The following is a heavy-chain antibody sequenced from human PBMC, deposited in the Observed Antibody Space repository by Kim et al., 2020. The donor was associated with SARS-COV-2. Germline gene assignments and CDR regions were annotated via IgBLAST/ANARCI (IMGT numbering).Heavy chain of an antibody. Sequence: GGSLRLSCAASGFTVSSNYMSWVRQAPGKGLEWVSVIYSGGSTYYADSVKGRFTISRDNSKNTLYLQMNSLRAEDTAVYYCARGDSSGWDAPYYYGMDVWGQGTTVTVSS. V-gene: IGHV3-53*01. CDR1: GFTVSSNY. J-gene: IGHJ6*02. CDR2: IYSGGST. D-gene: IGHD6-19*01. CDR3: ARGDSSGWDAPYYYGMDV.